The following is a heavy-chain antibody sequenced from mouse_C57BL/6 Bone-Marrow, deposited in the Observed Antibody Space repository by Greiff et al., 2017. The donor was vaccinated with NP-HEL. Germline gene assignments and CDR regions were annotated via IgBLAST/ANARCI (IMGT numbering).Heavy chain of an antibody. Sequence: QVQLQRSGAELARPGASVKLSWKASGYTFPSYGISWVKQRTGQGLGWVGELYPRSGNTYYNEKFKGKATLTADKYSSTAYMELRSLTSEDSAVYFCARSPLGAMDYWGQGTSVTVSS. V-gene: IGHV1-81*01. CDR3: ARSPLGAMDY. CDR1: GYTFPSYG. J-gene: IGHJ4*01. D-gene: IGHD3-3*01. CDR2: LYPRSGNT.